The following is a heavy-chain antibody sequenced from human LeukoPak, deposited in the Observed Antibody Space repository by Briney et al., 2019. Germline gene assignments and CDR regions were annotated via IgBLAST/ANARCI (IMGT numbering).Heavy chain of an antibody. J-gene: IGHJ6*02. CDR2: INHSGST. CDR3: ARMGITMVRGAPYGMDV. D-gene: IGHD3-10*01. Sequence: SETLSLTCAVYGGSSSGYYWSWIRQPPGKGLEWIGEINHSGSTNYNPSLKSRVTISVDTSKNQFSLKLSSVAAADTAVYYCARMGITMVRGAPYGMDVWGQGTTVTASS. CDR1: GGSSSGYY. V-gene: IGHV4-34*01.